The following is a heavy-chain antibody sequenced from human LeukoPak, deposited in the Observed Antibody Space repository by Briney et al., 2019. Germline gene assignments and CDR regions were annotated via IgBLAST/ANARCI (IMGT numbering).Heavy chain of an antibody. Sequence: SETLSLTCTVSGGSISSYYWNWIRQPPGKGLEWIGYIYYSGSTNYNPSLQSRVTISVDTSKNQFSLKLISVTAADTAVYYCARDSSTVTGDAFDIWGQGTMVTVSS. CDR3: ARDSSTVTGDAFDI. CDR2: IYYSGST. CDR1: GGSISSYY. J-gene: IGHJ3*02. V-gene: IGHV4-59*01. D-gene: IGHD4-17*01.